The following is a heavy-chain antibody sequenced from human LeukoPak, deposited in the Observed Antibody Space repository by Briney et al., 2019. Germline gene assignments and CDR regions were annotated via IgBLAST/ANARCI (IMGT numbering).Heavy chain of an antibody. CDR1: GFTFSSYG. V-gene: IGHV3-33*06. CDR2: IWYDGSNK. J-gene: IGHJ4*02. CDR3: AKDGGGKAGYFDY. D-gene: IGHD4-23*01. Sequence: PGGSLRLSCAASGFTFSSYGMHWVRQAPGKGLEWVAVIWYDGSNKYYADSVKGRFTISRDNSKNTLYLQMNSLRAEDTAVYYCAKDGGGKAGYFDYWGQGTLVTVSS.